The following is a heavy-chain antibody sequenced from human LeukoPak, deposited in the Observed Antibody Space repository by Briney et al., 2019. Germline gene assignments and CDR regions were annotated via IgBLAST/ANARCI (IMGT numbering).Heavy chain of an antibody. V-gene: IGHV3-23*01. CDR2: ISGSGGST. J-gene: IGHJ4*02. CDR3: AKDFGYGYSVY. CDR1: GFTFSSHA. D-gene: IGHD5-18*01. Sequence: PGGPLRLSCAASGFTFSSHAMSWVRQAPGKGLEWVSAISGSGGSTYYADSVKGRFTISRDNSKNTLYLQMNSLRAEDTAVYYCAKDFGYGYSVYWGQGTLVTVSS.